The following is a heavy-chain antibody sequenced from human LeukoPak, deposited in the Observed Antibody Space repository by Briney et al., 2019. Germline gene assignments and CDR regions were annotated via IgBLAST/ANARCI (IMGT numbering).Heavy chain of an antibody. V-gene: IGHV4-34*01. Sequence: EWIGEINHSGSTNYNPSLKSRVTISVDTSKNQFSLKLSSVTAADTAVYYCARSGWAFDYWGQGTLVTVPS. CDR3: ARSGWAFDY. D-gene: IGHD1-26*01. CDR2: INHSGST. J-gene: IGHJ4*02.